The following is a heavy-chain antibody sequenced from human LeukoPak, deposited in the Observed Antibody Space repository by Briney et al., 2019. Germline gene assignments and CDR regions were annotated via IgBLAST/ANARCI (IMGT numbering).Heavy chain of an antibody. J-gene: IGHJ4*02. Sequence: EASVKVSCKASGGTFSTYAISWVRQAPGQGIEWVGRIVPILGTANYAQNFQGRVTITADRSTTTAYMELSSLRSEDTAVYYCARVPQGSSWPYYFDYWGQGTLVTVSS. CDR2: IVPILGTA. V-gene: IGHV1-69*04. CDR1: GGTFSTYA. D-gene: IGHD6-13*01. CDR3: ARVPQGSSWPYYFDY.